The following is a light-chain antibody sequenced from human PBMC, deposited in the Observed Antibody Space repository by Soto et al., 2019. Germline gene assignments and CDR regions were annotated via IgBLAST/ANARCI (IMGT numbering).Light chain of an antibody. J-gene: IGKJ4*01. CDR2: EGS. CDR3: QQVKSYPRT. V-gene: IGKV1-9*01. Sequence: DIQLTQSPSLLSASVGDRVTITCRASHDISTYLAWYQQKPGNPPRLLIYEGSTLHSGVPSRFSGRKVGTQFILTIDSLQPEDFATYYCQQVKSYPRTFGGGTKV. CDR1: HDISTY.